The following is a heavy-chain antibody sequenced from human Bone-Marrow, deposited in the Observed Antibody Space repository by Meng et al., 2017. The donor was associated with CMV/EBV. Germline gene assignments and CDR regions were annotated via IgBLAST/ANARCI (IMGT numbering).Heavy chain of an antibody. CDR3: ARGPLDIVVVPAAIGY. CDR1: GFTFSSYA. CDR2: ISYDGSNK. Sequence: LKISCAASGFTFSSYAMHWVRQAPGKGLEWVAVISYDGSNKYYADSVKGRFTISRDNSKNTLYLQMNSLRAEDTAVYYCARGPLDIVVVPAAIGYWGQGTLVTVSS. J-gene: IGHJ4*02. V-gene: IGHV3-30*04. D-gene: IGHD2-2*01.